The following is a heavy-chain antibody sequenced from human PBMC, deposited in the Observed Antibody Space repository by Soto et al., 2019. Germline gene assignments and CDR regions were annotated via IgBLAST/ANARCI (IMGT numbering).Heavy chain of an antibody. Sequence: QVQLVESGGGVVQPGRSLRLSCAASGFTFSSYGMHWVRQAPGKGLEWVAVISYDGSNKYYADSVKGRFTISRDNSKNTLYLQMNSVRAEDTAVYYCAKGLSAYCSGGSCYHYYYYMDVWGKGTTVTVSS. CDR3: AKGLSAYCSGGSCYHYYYYMDV. V-gene: IGHV3-30*18. CDR1: GFTFSSYG. J-gene: IGHJ6*03. CDR2: ISYDGSNK. D-gene: IGHD2-15*01.